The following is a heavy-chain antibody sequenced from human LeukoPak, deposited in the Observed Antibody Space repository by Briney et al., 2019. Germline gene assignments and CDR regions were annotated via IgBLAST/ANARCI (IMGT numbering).Heavy chain of an antibody. J-gene: IGHJ4*02. CDR1: GYSISRDYY. V-gene: IGHV4-38-2*01. D-gene: IGHD5-24*01. CDR2: IYHSGST. Sequence: SETLSLTCAVSGYSISRDYYWGWIRQPPGKGLEWIGSIYHSGSTYYNPSLEGRVTISLDTSKNQFSLKLSSVTAADTAVYYCARQGEMPTIKPFDYWGQGTLVTVSS. CDR3: ARQGEMPTIKPFDY.